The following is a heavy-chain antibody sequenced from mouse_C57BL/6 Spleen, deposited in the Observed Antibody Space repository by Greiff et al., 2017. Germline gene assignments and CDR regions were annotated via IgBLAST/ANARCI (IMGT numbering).Heavy chain of an antibody. D-gene: IGHD3-1*01. Sequence: EVKVVESGGGLVKPGGSLKLSCAASGFTFSSYAMSWVRQTPEKRLEWVATISDGGSYTYYPDNVKGRVTISRDNAKNNLYLQMSHLKSEDTAMYYCARDRASGDWYFDVWGTGTTVTVSS. J-gene: IGHJ1*03. V-gene: IGHV5-4*01. CDR1: GFTFSSYA. CDR3: ARDRASGDWYFDV. CDR2: ISDGGSYT.